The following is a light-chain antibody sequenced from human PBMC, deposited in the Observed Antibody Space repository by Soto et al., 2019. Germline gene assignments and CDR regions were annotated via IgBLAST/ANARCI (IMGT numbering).Light chain of an antibody. V-gene: IGLV1-47*01. CDR3: AAWDDSLSSVL. CDR2: RDN. Sequence: QPVLTQPPSVSGTPGQSVTISCSGTTSNIGTKYVYWYQQLPGTAPKLLIYRDNQRPSGVPDRVSGSKSGISASLAISGLRSEDEADYYCAAWDDSLSSVLFGGGTKLTVL. CDR1: TSNIGTKY. J-gene: IGLJ2*01.